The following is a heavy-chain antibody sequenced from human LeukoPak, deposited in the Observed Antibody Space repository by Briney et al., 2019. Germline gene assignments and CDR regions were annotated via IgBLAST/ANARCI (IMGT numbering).Heavy chain of an antibody. CDR3: ARDSVTSYYYGMDV. V-gene: IGHV1-18*01. CDR2: ISAYNGNT. J-gene: IGHJ6*02. CDR1: GYTFTSYG. Sequence: ASVKVSCKASGYTFTSYGISWVRQAPGQGLEWMGWISAYNGNTNYAQRLQGRVTMTTDTSTSTAYMELRSLRSDDTAVYYCARDSVTSYYYGMDVWGQGTTVTVSS. D-gene: IGHD3-16*02.